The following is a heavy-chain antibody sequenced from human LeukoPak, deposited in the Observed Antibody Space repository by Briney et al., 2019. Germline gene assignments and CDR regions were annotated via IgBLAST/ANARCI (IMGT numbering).Heavy chain of an antibody. J-gene: IGHJ4*02. CDR1: GYTFTNYD. V-gene: IGHV1-8*01. D-gene: IGHD2-15*01. CDR2: MNPNNGNT. Sequence: ASVKVSCKASGYTFTNYDINWVRQATGQGIEWMGWMNPNNGNTGSAQNFQGRLTMTRNTSISTAYMELSSLRSDDTAVYYCARVPPGRANYWGQGTLVTVSS. CDR3: ARVPPGRANY.